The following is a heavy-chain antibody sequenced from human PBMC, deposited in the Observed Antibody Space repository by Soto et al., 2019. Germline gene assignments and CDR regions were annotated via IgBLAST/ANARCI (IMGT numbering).Heavy chain of an antibody. CDR2: TRNKANSYTT. CDR1: GFTFSDHY. D-gene: IGHD2-2*02. J-gene: IGHJ6*02. CDR3: ARGGYCSSTSCYTDYYGMDV. V-gene: IGHV3-72*01. Sequence: PGGSLRLSCAASGFTFSDHYMDWVRQAPGKGLEWVGRTRNKANSYTTEYAASVKGRFTISRDDSKNSLYLQMNSLKTEDTAVYYCARGGYCSSTSCYTDYYGMDVWRQGTTVTVSS.